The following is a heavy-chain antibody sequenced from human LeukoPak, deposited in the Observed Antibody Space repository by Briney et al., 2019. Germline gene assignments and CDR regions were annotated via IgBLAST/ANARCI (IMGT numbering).Heavy chain of an antibody. J-gene: IGHJ5*02. Sequence: SETLSLTCTDSGGSISSSSYYWGWIRQPPGKGLEWIGSIYYSGSTYYNPSLKSRVTISVDTSKNQFSLKLSSVTAADTAVYYCARHATAMVTSSWFDPWGQGTLVTVSS. CDR2: IYYSGST. CDR1: GGSISSSSYY. D-gene: IGHD5-18*01. CDR3: ARHATAMVTSSWFDP. V-gene: IGHV4-39*01.